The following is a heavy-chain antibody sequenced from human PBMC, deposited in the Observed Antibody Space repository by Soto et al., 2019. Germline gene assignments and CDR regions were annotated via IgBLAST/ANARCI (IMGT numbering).Heavy chain of an antibody. CDR3: ARAEYSSSSPCFDR. D-gene: IGHD6-6*01. J-gene: IGHJ5*02. CDR2: LSASGGST. Sequence: SLRCSWSPSACTFSLYAIRWVRQAPGTRLESLSALSASGGSTYYSNSVKGRFPVSRGNCSNTLYLQIKSLRAEATAVYYCARAEYSSSSPCFDRWGQGTLVTVSS. V-gene: IGHV3-23*01. CDR1: ACTFSLYA.